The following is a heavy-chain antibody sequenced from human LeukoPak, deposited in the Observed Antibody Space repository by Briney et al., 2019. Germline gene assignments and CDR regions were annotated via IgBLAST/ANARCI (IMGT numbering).Heavy chain of an antibody. J-gene: IGHJ4*02. D-gene: IGHD6-13*01. CDR3: ARGAGTGFAH. CDR1: GFTFSADD. V-gene: IGHV3-13*04. CDR2: IGRGGGT. Sequence: PGGSLRLSCAASGFTFSADDMHWVRQAPGKGLEWVSCIGRGGGTYYPASVKGRFTISRENAKNSLFLQLNNRRAGDTAVYYCARGAGTGFAHWGQGVLVTVSS.